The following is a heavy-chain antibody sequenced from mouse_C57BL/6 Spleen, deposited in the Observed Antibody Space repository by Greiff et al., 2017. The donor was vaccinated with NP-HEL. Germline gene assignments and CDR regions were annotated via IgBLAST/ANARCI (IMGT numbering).Heavy chain of an antibody. D-gene: IGHD1-1*01. J-gene: IGHJ3*01. CDR2: IYPRSGYT. V-gene: IGHV1-81*01. CDR1: GYTFTSYG. CDR3: ARRDYGSSWFAY. Sequence: QVHLQQSGAELARPGASVKLSCKASGYTFTSYGISWVKQRTGQGLEWIGEIYPRSGYTYYNEKFKGKATLTADKSSSTAYMELRSLTSEDSAVYFCARRDYGSSWFAYWGQGTLVTVSA.